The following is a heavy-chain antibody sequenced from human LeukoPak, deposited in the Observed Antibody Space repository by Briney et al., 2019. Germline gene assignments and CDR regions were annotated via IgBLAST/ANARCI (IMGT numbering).Heavy chain of an antibody. CDR2: ISAYNGNT. Sequence: ASVKVSCKASGYTFTSYGISWVRQAPGQGLEWMGWISAYNGNTNYAQKLQGRVTMTTDTSTSTAYMELRSLRSDDTAVYYCARERQVVRQPPYYYGMDVWGQGTTVTVSS. CDR3: ARERQVVRQPPYYYGMDV. V-gene: IGHV1-18*01. CDR1: GYTFTSYG. J-gene: IGHJ6*02. D-gene: IGHD3-22*01.